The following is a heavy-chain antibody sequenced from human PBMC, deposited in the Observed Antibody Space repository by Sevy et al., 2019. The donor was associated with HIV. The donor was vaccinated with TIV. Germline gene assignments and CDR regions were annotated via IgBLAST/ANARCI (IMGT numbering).Heavy chain of an antibody. CDR3: ARDTLCYGGNPNLDLDL. CDR2: INSDGSTT. Sequence: GGSLRLSCAASGFSFSRYFMHWVRQAPGEGLVWVSRINSDGSTTNYADSVEGRFIVSRDNAKKTLYLELHSLRVEDTATYYGARDTLCYGGNPNLDLDLWGQGTLVTVSS. CDR1: GFSFSRYF. V-gene: IGHV3-74*01. J-gene: IGHJ5*02. D-gene: IGHD4-17*01.